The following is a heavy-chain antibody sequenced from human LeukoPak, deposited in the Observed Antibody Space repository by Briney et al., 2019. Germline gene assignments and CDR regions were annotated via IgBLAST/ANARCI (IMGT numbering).Heavy chain of an antibody. J-gene: IGHJ6*03. V-gene: IGHV1-2*02. CDR1: GYTFTGYY. D-gene: IGHD3-9*01. CDR2: INPKSGGT. CDR3: ARGYDILTYYYLDV. Sequence: ASVTVSCKASGYTFTGYYMHWVRQAPGQGLEWMGWINPKSGGTNYAQKFQGRVTMTRDTSISTAYMELSRLRSDDTAVYYCARGYDILTYYYLDVWGKGTTVTVSS.